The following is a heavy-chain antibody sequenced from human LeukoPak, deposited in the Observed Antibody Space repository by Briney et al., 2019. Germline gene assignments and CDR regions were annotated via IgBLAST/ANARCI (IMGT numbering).Heavy chain of an antibody. CDR3: ARATLEMADAFDI. J-gene: IGHJ3*02. Sequence: PGGSLRLSCAASGFTFSSYSMNWVRQAPGKGLEWVSSISSSSSYIYYADSVKGRFTISRDNAKNSLYLQMNSLRAEDTAVYYCARATLEMADAFDIWGQGTMVTVSS. CDR2: ISSSSSYI. CDR1: GFTFSSYS. V-gene: IGHV3-21*04. D-gene: IGHD5-24*01.